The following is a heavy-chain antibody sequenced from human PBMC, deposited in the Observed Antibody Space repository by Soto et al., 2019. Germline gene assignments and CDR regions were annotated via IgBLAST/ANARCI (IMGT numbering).Heavy chain of an antibody. J-gene: IGHJ4*02. V-gene: IGHV3-15*07. CDR2: IKSKTDGGTT. CDR3: TTVCDLGIDY. CDR1: GFTFSNAW. Sequence: EVQLVESGGGLVKPGGSLRLSCAASGFTFSNAWMNWIRQAPGKGLEWVGRIKSKTDGGTTDYGAHAKARLTISRDDSKNTLYLQMNSLKTEDTAVYYCTTVCDLGIDYWGQGTLVTVSS. D-gene: IGHD2-21*02.